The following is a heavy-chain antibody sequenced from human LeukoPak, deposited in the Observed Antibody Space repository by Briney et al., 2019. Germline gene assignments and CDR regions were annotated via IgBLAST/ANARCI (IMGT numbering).Heavy chain of an antibody. V-gene: IGHV3-7*03. Sequence: PGGSLRLSCAASGFTFSSYWMSWVRQAPGKGLEWVANIKQDGSEKYYVDSVKGRFTISRDNAKNSLYLQMNSLRAEDTAVYYRARKVGWKQWLTLSFDYWGQGTLVTVSS. CDR2: IKQDGSEK. D-gene: IGHD6-19*01. CDR3: ARKVGWKQWLTLSFDY. J-gene: IGHJ4*02. CDR1: GFTFSSYW.